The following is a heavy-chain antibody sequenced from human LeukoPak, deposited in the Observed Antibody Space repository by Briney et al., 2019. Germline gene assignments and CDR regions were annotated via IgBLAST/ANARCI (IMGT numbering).Heavy chain of an antibody. V-gene: IGHV3-23*01. Sequence: PGGPLRLSCAVSGFTFSNNAMRWVRQAPGKGLEWVSAISGGGDSTYYADSVKGRSTISRDNSKNTVYLQMNGQRAEYTGEYNCAKVHCGSRSCSRVDVWGRGTTVPVSS. CDR2: ISGGGDST. J-gene: IGHJ6*02. D-gene: IGHD2-2*01. CDR1: GFTFSNNA. CDR3: AKVHCGSRSCSRVDV.